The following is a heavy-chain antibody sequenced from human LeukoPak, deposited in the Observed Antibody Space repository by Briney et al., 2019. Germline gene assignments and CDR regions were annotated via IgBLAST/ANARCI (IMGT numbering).Heavy chain of an antibody. Sequence: SETLSLTCTVSGGSISSSSYYWGWIRQPPGKGLEWIGSIYYSGSTYYNPSLKSRVTISVDTSKNQFSLKLSAVTAADTAVYYCARRKQQLAFDYWGQGTLVTVSS. CDR1: GGSISSSSYY. J-gene: IGHJ4*02. D-gene: IGHD6-13*01. CDR3: ARRKQQLAFDY. V-gene: IGHV4-39*01. CDR2: IYYSGST.